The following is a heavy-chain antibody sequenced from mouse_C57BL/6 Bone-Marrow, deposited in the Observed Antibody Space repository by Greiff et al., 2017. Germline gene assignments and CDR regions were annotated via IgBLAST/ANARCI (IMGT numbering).Heavy chain of an antibody. Sequence: QVQLQQSGAELVRPGTSVKVSCKASGYAFTNYLIEWVKQRPGQGLEWIGVINPGSGGTNYNEKFKGKATLTADKSSSTAYMQLSSLTSEDSAVXFGARALIYYYGSPLFDYWGQGTTLTVSS. CDR1: GYAFTNYL. D-gene: IGHD1-1*01. V-gene: IGHV1-54*01. J-gene: IGHJ2*01. CDR3: ARALIYYYGSPLFDY. CDR2: INPGSGGT.